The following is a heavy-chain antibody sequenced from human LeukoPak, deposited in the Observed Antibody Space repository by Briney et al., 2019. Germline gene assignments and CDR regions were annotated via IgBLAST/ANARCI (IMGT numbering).Heavy chain of an antibody. D-gene: IGHD5-24*01. J-gene: IGHJ4*02. CDR2: IYYSGST. Sequence: SETLSLTRTVSGGSISSSSYYWGWIRQPPGKGLEWIGSIYYSGSTYYNPSLKSRVTISVDTSKNQFSLKLSSVTAADTAVYYCARATSDRTFDYWGQGTLVTVSS. V-gene: IGHV4-39*07. CDR3: ARATSDRTFDY. CDR1: GGSISSSSYY.